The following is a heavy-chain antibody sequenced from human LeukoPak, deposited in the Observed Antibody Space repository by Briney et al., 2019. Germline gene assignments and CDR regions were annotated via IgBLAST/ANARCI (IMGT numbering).Heavy chain of an antibody. D-gene: IGHD3-3*01. CDR1: GFTFSGYD. CDR3: AKTLRDLEWLTGELDV. CDR2: ISSSGSTI. Sequence: PGGSLRLSCAASGFTFSGYDMNWVRQAPGKGLEWISYISSSGSTIYYADSVKGRFTISRDNAKNSLYLQMNSLRAEDTAVYHCAKTLRDLEWLTGELDVWGQGTAVAVSS. J-gene: IGHJ6*02. V-gene: IGHV3-48*01.